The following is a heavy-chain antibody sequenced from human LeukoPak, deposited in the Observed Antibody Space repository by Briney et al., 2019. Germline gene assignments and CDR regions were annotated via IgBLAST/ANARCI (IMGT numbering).Heavy chain of an antibody. CDR1: GFTFSDHY. D-gene: IGHD3-22*01. CDR3: ARGIAPSYYYDSSGYPNYYFDY. Sequence: GGSLRLSCAASGFTFSDHYMDWVRQAPGKGLEWVGRTRNKANSYTTEYAASVKGRFTISRDDSKNSLYLQMNSLKTKDTAVYYCARGIAPSYYYDSSGYPNYYFDYWGQGTLVTVSS. V-gene: IGHV3-72*01. CDR2: TRNKANSYTT. J-gene: IGHJ4*02.